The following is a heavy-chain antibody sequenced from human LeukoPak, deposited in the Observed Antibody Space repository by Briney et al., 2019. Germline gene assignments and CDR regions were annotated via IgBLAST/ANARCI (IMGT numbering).Heavy chain of an antibody. D-gene: IGHD3-10*01. V-gene: IGHV3-30*03. J-gene: IGHJ6*02. CDR1: GFIFRNYG. CDR3: ARDHEEGNYGMDV. CDR2: ISYDGSDK. Sequence: GGSLRLSCAASGFIFRNYGMHWVRQAPGKGLEWVAVISYDGSDKNYADSVKGRFTISRDNSKNTLYLQMNSLRAEDTAVYYCARDHEEGNYGMDVWGQGTTVTVSS.